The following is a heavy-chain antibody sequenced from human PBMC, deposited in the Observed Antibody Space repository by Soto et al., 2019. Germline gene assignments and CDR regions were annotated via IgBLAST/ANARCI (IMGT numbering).Heavy chain of an antibody. V-gene: IGHV4-34*01. J-gene: IGHJ6*03. CDR1: GGSFSGYY. CDR2: INHSGST. CDR3: ARVLYCSSTSCHQPRGRNYYYYMDV. D-gene: IGHD2-2*01. Sequence: SETLSLTCAVYGGSFSGYYWSWIRQPPGKGLEWIGEINHSGSTNYNPSLKSRVTISVDTSKNQFSLKLSSVTAADTAVYYCARVLYCSSTSCHQPRGRNYYYYMDVWGKGTTVTVSS.